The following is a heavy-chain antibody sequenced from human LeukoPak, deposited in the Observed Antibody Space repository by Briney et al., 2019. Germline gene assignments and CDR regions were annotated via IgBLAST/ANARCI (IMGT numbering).Heavy chain of an antibody. V-gene: IGHV4-59*01. J-gene: IGHJ6*02. CDR2: IYYSGST. CDR1: GGSISSYY. Sequence: SETLSLTCTVPGGSISSYYWSWIRQPPGKGLEWIGYIYYSGSTNYNPSLKSRVTISVDTSKNQFSLKLSSVTAADTAVYYCARGVGMDVWGQGTTVAVPS. CDR3: ARGVGMDV.